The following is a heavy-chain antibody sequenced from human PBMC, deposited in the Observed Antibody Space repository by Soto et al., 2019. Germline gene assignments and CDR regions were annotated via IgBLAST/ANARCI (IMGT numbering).Heavy chain of an antibody. CDR1: GYKFTTYW. CDR2: IYPGDSDT. Sequence: SGESLKISCKGSGYKFTTYWIGWVRQMSGKGLEWMGIIYPGDSDTRYSPSFQGQVTISADKSINTAYLQWSSLKASDTAMYYCARGGVVGSTEAYYFDYWGQGSLVTVSS. D-gene: IGHD2-15*01. CDR3: ARGGVVGSTEAYYFDY. J-gene: IGHJ4*02. V-gene: IGHV5-51*01.